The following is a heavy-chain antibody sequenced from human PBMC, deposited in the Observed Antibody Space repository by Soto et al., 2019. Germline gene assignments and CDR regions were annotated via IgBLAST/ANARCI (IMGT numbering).Heavy chain of an antibody. V-gene: IGHV4-59*01. CDR3: ARGGFGMDV. CDR1: GGSITGYY. Sequence: QVQLQQSGPGLGKPSETLSLTCTVSGGSITGYYWSWIRQPPGKGLEWLGYIYYSGSTKYNPSLKRRATISADTSKNQFSLKLNSLTTADTAVYYCARGGFGMDVWGQGTTVIVSS. CDR2: IYYSGST. J-gene: IGHJ6*02.